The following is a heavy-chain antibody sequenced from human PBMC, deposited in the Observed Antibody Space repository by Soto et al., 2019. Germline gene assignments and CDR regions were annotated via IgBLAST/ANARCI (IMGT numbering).Heavy chain of an antibody. CDR1: GYTLTSYA. Sequence: ASVKVSCKASGYTLTSYAMHWVRQAPGQRLEWMGWINAGNGNTKYSQKFQGRVTITRDTSASTAYMELSSLRSEDTAVYYCARGRDGYNIFDYWGQGTLVPVAS. J-gene: IGHJ4*02. D-gene: IGHD5-12*01. CDR3: ARGRDGYNIFDY. V-gene: IGHV1-3*01. CDR2: INAGNGNT.